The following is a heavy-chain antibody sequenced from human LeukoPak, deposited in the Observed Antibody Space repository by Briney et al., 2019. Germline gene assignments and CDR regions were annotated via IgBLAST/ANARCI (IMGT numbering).Heavy chain of an antibody. CDR1: GFTLSTYG. Sequence: GGSLRLSCAASGFTLSTYGMHWVRQAPGKGLEWVAAIWYDGSNKYYADSVKGRFTISRDNSKSTLYLQMNSLRAEDTAVYYCARDGTYYYDSSGYYAEYFQHWGLGTLVTVSS. CDR2: IWYDGSNK. CDR3: ARDGTYYYDSSGYYAEYFQH. V-gene: IGHV3-33*01. D-gene: IGHD3-22*01. J-gene: IGHJ1*01.